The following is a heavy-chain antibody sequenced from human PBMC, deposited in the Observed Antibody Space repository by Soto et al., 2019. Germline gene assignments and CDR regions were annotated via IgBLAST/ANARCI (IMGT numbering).Heavy chain of an antibody. CDR3: ARDPWGGYAY. CDR1: GFTFSSYS. J-gene: IGHJ4*02. D-gene: IGHD3-16*01. V-gene: IGHV3-21*06. CDR2: ISSSSSYI. Sequence: EVQLVESGGGLVKPGGSLRLSCAASGFTFSSYSINWVRQAPGKGLEWVSSISSSSSYIYYADSVKGRFTISRDNAKNSLYLQMNSLTAGDTAVYFCARDPWGGYAYWGQGTLVTVSS.